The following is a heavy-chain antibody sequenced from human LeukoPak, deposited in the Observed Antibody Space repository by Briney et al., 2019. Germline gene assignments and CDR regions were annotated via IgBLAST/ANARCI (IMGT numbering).Heavy chain of an antibody. J-gene: IGHJ4*02. V-gene: IGHV1-69*04. Sequence: ASVKVSCKASGGTFSSYAISWVRRAPGQGLEWMGRIIPILGIANYAQKFQGRVTITADKSTSTAYMELSSLRSEDTAVYYCARDSFLSGGSCYYWGQGTPVTVSS. CDR1: GGTFSSYA. CDR2: IIPILGIA. CDR3: ARDSFLSGGSCYY. D-gene: IGHD2-15*01.